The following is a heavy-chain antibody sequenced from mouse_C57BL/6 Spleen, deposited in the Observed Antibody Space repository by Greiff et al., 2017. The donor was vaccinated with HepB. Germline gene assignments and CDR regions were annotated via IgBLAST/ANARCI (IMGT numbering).Heavy chain of an antibody. V-gene: IGHV5-9*01. CDR2: ISGGGGNT. Sequence: DVHLVESGGGLVKPGGSLKLSCAASGFTFSSYTMSWVRQTPEKRLEWVATISGGGGNTYYPDSVKGRFTISRDNAKNTLYLQMSSLRSEDTALYYCASHYDGYGFDVWGTGTTVTVSS. J-gene: IGHJ1*03. CDR1: GFTFSSYT. D-gene: IGHD2-3*01. CDR3: ASHYDGYGFDV.